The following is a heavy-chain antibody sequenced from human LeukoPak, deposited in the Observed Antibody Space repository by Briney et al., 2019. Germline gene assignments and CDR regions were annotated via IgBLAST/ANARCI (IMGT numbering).Heavy chain of an antibody. V-gene: IGHV3-11*06. CDR3: ARGYGDLHY. D-gene: IGHD4-17*01. J-gene: IGHJ4*02. CDR1: GFTFSDYY. CDR2: ISTTSSFT. Sequence: GGSLRLSCAASGFTFSDYYMTWIRQTPGKGLECISYISTTSSFTNYADSVKGRFTISRNNTKNSLYLQMNAVRADDTAVYYCARGYGDLHYWGQGTLVTVSS.